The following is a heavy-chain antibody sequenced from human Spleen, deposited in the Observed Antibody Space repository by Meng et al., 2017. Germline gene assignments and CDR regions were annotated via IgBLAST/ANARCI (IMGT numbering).Heavy chain of an antibody. Sequence: QVQLQQWGAGLLKPSETLFLPFAFYGGSFSGYYWSWIRQPPGKGLEWIGEINHNGSTNYNPSLKSRVTISVDTSKNQFSLKLSSVTAADTAVYYCARVSTNYSNRSSHFDYWGQGTLVTVSS. J-gene: IGHJ4*02. D-gene: IGHD4-11*01. CDR2: INHNGST. V-gene: IGHV4-34*01. CDR3: ARVSTNYSNRSSHFDY. CDR1: GGSFSGYY.